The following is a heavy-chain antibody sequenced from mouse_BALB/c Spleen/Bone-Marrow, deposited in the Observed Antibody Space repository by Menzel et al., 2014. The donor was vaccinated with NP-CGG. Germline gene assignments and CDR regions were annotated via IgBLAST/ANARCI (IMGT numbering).Heavy chain of an antibody. CDR1: GFSLTSYG. CDR2: IWAGGST. CDR3: ARVCDNLAIDY. Sequence: QVQLQQSGPGLVAPSQSLSITCTVSGFSLTSYGVHWVRQPPGKGLEWLGVIWAGGSTNYNSALMSNLSISKDKSKNQVFLKMNSLQTEDTAIYYCARVCDNLAIDYWGQGTSVTVSS. V-gene: IGHV2-9*02. D-gene: IGHD1-3*01. J-gene: IGHJ4*01.